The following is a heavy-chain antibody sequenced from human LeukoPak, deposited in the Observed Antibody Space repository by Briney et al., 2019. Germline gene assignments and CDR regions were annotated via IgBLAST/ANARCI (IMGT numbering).Heavy chain of an antibody. J-gene: IGHJ4*02. CDR1: GGSISSYY. Sequence: SETLSLTCTVSGGSISSYYWSWIRQPPGKGLEWIGYIYYSGSTNYNPSLKSRVTISVDTSKNQFSLKLSSVTAADTAVYYCARAGAVAGWVLDYWGQGALVTVSS. V-gene: IGHV4-59*01. CDR2: IYYSGST. D-gene: IGHD6-19*01. CDR3: ARAGAVAGWVLDY.